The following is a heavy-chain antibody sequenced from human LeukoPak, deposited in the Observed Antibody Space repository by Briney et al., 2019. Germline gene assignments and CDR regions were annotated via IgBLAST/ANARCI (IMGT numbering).Heavy chain of an antibody. D-gene: IGHD4-17*01. V-gene: IGHV4-31*03. Sequence: PSQTLSLTCTVSGGSVSSGGYYWSWLRQHPGKGLEWIGYIFYSGSTYYHPSLKSRVTISVDTSKNQFSLKLSSVTAADTAVYYCARRPTVTTSYFDYWGQGTLVTVSS. CDR3: ARRPTVTTSYFDY. CDR2: IFYSGST. CDR1: GGSVSSGGYY. J-gene: IGHJ4*02.